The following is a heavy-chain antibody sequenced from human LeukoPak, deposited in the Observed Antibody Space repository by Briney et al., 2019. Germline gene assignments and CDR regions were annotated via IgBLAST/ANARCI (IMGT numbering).Heavy chain of an antibody. CDR3: ASASPAGDY. J-gene: IGHJ4*02. D-gene: IGHD2-2*01. CDR2: IKQDGSEK. Sequence: GGSLRLSCAASGFTFSRFWMSWVRQAPGKGLEWVANIKQDGSEKYYVDSVKGRFTISRDNAKNSLHLQMNSLRAEDTAVYYCASASPAGDYWGQGTLVTVPS. V-gene: IGHV3-7*01. CDR1: GFTFSRFW.